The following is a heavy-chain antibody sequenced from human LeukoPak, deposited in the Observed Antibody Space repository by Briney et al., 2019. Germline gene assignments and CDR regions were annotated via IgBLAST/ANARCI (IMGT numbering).Heavy chain of an antibody. D-gene: IGHD1-26*01. CDR3: ARLGGSYYGGGNYYYYYMDV. CDR2: IYYSGST. V-gene: IGHV4-59*01. CDR1: GGSISSYY. Sequence: SETLSLTCTVSGGSISSYYWSWIRQPPGKGLEWIGYIYYSGSTNYNPSLKSRVTISVDTSKNQFSLKLSSVTAADTAVYYCARLGGSYYGGGNYYYYYMDVWGKGTTVTVSS. J-gene: IGHJ6*03.